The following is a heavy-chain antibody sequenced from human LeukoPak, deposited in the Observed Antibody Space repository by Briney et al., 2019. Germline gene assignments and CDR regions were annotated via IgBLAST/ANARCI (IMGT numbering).Heavy chain of an antibody. CDR3: TRDRMPGAGGLGMDV. Sequence: GGSLRLSCATSGFSFSGYSMNWVRQAPGKGLGWVSTIKFSSRYISYADSVKGRFTISRDNARNSLFLQMHSLRAEDTAVYYCTRDRMPGAGGLGMDVWGKGTAVTVSS. V-gene: IGHV3-21*01. CDR2: IKFSSRYI. D-gene: IGHD6-19*01. J-gene: IGHJ6*04. CDR1: GFSFSGYS.